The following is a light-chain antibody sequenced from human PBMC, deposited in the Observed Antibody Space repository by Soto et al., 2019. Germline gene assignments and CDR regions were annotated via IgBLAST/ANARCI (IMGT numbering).Light chain of an antibody. CDR2: SSS. CDR1: QSVSGS. Sequence: EIVLTQSAATLSLSPGERATLSCRASQSVSGSLAWYQQKPSQSPRLLIYSSSNRATGIPARFSGSGSGTDFTLTISSLEPEDFAVYYCQHRHNWPLTFGGGTRVDIK. V-gene: IGKV3-11*01. J-gene: IGKJ4*01. CDR3: QHRHNWPLT.